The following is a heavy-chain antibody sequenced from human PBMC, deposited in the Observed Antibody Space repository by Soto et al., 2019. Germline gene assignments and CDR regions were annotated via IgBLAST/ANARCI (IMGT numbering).Heavy chain of an antibody. D-gene: IGHD3-10*01. J-gene: IGHJ3*02. CDR2: ISSSSSYI. CDR3: ARERSRGFGDPDAFYI. Sequence: EVQLVESGGGLVKPGGSLRLSCAASGFTFSSYSMNWVRQAPGKGLEWVSSISSSSSYIYYADSVKGRFTISRDNAKNSLYLQMNSLRAEDTAVYYCARERSRGFGDPDAFYIWGQGTMDTDSS. CDR1: GFTFSSYS. V-gene: IGHV3-21*01.